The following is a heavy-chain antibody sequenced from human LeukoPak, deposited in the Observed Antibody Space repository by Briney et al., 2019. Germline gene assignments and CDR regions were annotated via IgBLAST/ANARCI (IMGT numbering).Heavy chain of an antibody. CDR1: GYTFTGYY. D-gene: IGHD6-13*01. J-gene: IGHJ4*02. V-gene: IGHV1-2*06. CDR2: INPNSGGT. Sequence: ASVKVSCKASGYTFTGYYMHWVRQAPGQGLEWMGRINPNSGGTNYAQKFQGRVTMTRDTSISTAYMELSRLRSDDTAVYYRARDRSSSSWYSDFDYWGQGTLVTVSS. CDR3: ARDRSSSSWYSDFDY.